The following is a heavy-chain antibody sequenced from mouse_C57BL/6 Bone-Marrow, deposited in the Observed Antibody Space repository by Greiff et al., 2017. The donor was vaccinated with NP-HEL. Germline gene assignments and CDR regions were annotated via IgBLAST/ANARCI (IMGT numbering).Heavy chain of an antibody. V-gene: IGHV1-64*01. CDR2: IHPNSGST. Sequence: VQLQQPGAELVKPGASVKLSCKASGYTFTSYWMHWVKQRPGQGLEWIGMIHPNSGSTNYYEKFKSKATLTVDKSSSTAYMQLSSLTSEDSAVYYCARGITTVVATRYYAMDYWGQGTSVTVSS. J-gene: IGHJ4*01. D-gene: IGHD1-1*01. CDR3: ARGITTVVATRYYAMDY. CDR1: GYTFTSYW.